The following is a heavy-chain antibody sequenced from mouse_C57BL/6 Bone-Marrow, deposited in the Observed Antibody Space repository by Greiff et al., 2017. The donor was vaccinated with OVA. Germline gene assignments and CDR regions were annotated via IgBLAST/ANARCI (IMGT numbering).Heavy chain of an antibody. J-gene: IGHJ1*03. CDR3: TRPVRYCDV. CDR2: IDPETGGT. V-gene: IGHV1-15*01. CDR1: GYTFTDYE. D-gene: IGHD6-1*01. Sequence: VQLQQSGAELVRPGASVTLSCKASGYTFTDYEMHWVKQTPVHGLEWIGAIDPETGGTAYNQKFKGKARLTADKSSSTAYMELRSLTSEDSAVYYCTRPVRYCDVWGTGTTVTVSS.